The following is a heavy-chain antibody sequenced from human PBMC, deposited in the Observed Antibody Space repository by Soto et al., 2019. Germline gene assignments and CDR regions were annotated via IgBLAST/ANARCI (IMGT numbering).Heavy chain of an antibody. V-gene: IGHV3-7*01. Sequence: PGGSLRLSCAASGFTFSSYWMSWVRQAPGKGLEWVANIKQDGSEKYYVDSVKGRFTISRDNAKNSLYLQMNSLRAEDTAVYYWARVFLLWFGELFGEIFDYWGQGTLVTVSS. CDR2: IKQDGSEK. CDR3: ARVFLLWFGELFGEIFDY. J-gene: IGHJ4*02. CDR1: GFTFSSYW. D-gene: IGHD3-10*01.